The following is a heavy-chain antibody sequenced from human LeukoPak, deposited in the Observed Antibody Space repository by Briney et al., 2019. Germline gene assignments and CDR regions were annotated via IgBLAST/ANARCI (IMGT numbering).Heavy chain of an antibody. J-gene: IGHJ4*02. Sequence: SETLSLTCTVSGGSISSYYWSWIRQPPGKGLEWIGYIYYSGSTNYNPSLKSRVTISLDTSKNQFSLKLSSVTAADTAVYYCARTYYDFWSGHRYYFDYWGQGTLVTVSS. CDR2: IYYSGST. CDR3: ARTYYDFWSGHRYYFDY. D-gene: IGHD3-3*01. CDR1: GGSISSYY. V-gene: IGHV4-59*01.